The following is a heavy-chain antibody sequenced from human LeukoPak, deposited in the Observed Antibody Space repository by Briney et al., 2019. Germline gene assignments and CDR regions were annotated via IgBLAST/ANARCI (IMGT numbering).Heavy chain of an antibody. CDR2: INPNSGGT. V-gene: IGHV1-2*02. Sequence: ASVKVSCKASGYTFTGYYMHWVRQAPGQGLEWMGWINPNSGGTNYAQKFQGRVTMTRDTSISTAYMELSRLRSDDTAVYYCARAPSRDYSGSSFGYWGQGTLVTVSS. J-gene: IGHJ4*02. CDR1: GYTFTGYY. CDR3: ARAPSRDYSGSSFGY. D-gene: IGHD2-21*01.